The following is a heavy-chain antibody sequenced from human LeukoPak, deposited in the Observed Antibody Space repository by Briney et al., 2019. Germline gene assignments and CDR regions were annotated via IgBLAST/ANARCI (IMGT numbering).Heavy chain of an antibody. CDR2: ISGSGVST. CDR3: ARDGPAHFDY. J-gene: IGHJ4*02. CDR1: GFRFSSYA. V-gene: IGHV3-23*01. D-gene: IGHD1-14*01. Sequence: GGSLRLSCAASGFRFSSYAMSWVRQAPGKGLEWVSAISGSGVSTYYADSVKGRFTVSRDNSKNTLYLQMNSLRAEDTAVCYCARDGPAHFDYWGQGTLVTVSS.